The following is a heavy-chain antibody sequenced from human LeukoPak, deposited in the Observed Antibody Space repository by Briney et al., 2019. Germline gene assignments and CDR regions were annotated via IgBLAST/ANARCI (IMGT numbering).Heavy chain of an antibody. CDR3: GREAAYNWIFVDY. J-gene: IGHJ4*02. Sequence: GGSLRLSCAPSRFSLCSYWLSGVRQAPGRGLEWGSVKSYDGSSKYYADSVKGRLTIYRDNSRNTLSLEMDSLRVEDTAVYYCGREAAYNWIFVDYWGQGTLVTVSS. D-gene: IGHD1-20*01. CDR1: RFSLCSYW. CDR2: KSYDGSSK. V-gene: IGHV3-30*03.